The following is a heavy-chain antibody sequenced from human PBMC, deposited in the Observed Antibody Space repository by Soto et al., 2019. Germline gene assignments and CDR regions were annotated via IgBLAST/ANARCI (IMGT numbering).Heavy chain of an antibody. CDR1: GFTFSSYG. V-gene: IGHV3-30*18. CDR2: ISYDGSNK. D-gene: IGHD3-10*01. CDR3: AEEGPSGSYGY. Sequence: QVQLVESGGGVVQPGRSLRLSCAASGFTFSSYGMHWVRQAPGKGLEWVAVISYDGSNKYYADSVKGRFTISRDNSKNTLYLQMNSLRAEDTAVYYCAEEGPSGSYGYWGQGTLVTVSS. J-gene: IGHJ4*02.